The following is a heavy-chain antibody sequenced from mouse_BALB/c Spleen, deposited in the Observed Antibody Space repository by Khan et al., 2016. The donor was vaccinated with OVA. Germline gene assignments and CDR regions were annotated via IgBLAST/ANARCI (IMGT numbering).Heavy chain of an antibody. V-gene: IGHV1-80*01. Sequence: QVQLQQSGAELVRPGSSVKISCKTSGYAFSNYWMNWVKQRPGQGLEWIGQIYPGDGDTNYTGEFKGKATLTADKSSNTAYMHLSSLTAEYSAVYCCARSGYDFFAYWGQGTLVTVSA. J-gene: IGHJ3*01. CDR1: GYAFSNYW. CDR2: IYPGDGDT. D-gene: IGHD2-14*01. CDR3: ARSGYDFFAY.